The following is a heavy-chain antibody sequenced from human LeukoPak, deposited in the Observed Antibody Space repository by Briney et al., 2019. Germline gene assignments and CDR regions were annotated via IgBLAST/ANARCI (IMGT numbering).Heavy chain of an antibody. CDR1: RGTFSKYA. Sequence: SVKVSCKASRGTFSKYAISWVRQAPGQGLEWMGRIIPILNITHYAQKFQGRVTIAADKSTSTAYMELSSLRSEGTATYYCARDDDRAREIDYWGQGTLVTVSS. CDR3: ARDDDRAREIDY. V-gene: IGHV1-69*04. J-gene: IGHJ4*02. D-gene: IGHD3-22*01. CDR2: IIPILNIT.